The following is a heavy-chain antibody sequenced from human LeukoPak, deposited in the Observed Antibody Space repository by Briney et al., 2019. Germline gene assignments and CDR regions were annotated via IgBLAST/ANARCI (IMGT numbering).Heavy chain of an antibody. CDR1: GGSFSGYY. J-gene: IGHJ4*02. D-gene: IGHD3-10*01. Sequence: SETLSLTCAVYGGSFSGYYWSWIRQPPGKGLEWIGEINHSGSTNYNPSLKSRVTISVDTSKNQFSLKLSSVTAADTAVYYCARRATMVRGLIITILAFDYWDQGTLVTVSS. CDR3: ARRATMVRGLIITILAFDY. V-gene: IGHV4-34*01. CDR2: INHSGST.